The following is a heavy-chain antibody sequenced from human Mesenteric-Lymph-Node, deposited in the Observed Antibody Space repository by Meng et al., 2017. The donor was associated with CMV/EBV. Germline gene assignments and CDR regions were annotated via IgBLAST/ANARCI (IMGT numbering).Heavy chain of an antibody. CDR3: AKNDGSGSYYWDYFDH. CDR2: ISGSGGTT. Sequence: GESLKISCEVSGFTFSNFAMTWVRQAPGKGLEYVSAISGSGGTTDYVESVRGRFTISRDNSKNIVYLDMTNLRVEDTATYYCAKNDGSGSYYWDYFDHWGQGTLVTVSS. J-gene: IGHJ4*02. D-gene: IGHD3-10*01. CDR1: GFTFSNFA. V-gene: IGHV3-23*01.